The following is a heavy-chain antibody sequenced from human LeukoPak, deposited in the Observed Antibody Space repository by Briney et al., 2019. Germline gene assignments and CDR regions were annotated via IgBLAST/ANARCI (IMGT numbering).Heavy chain of an antibody. CDR2: ISTNGVRT. J-gene: IGHJ4*02. D-gene: IGHD6-13*01. Sequence: GGSLRLSCSASGFTFSSYAMHWVRQAPGKGLQYVSGISTNGVRTYYAESVKGRFTISRDNSKNTLYLQMSSLRAEDTAVYFCPLPTLGYWGQGALVTVSS. CDR1: GFTFSSYA. CDR3: PLPTLGY. V-gene: IGHV3-64D*08.